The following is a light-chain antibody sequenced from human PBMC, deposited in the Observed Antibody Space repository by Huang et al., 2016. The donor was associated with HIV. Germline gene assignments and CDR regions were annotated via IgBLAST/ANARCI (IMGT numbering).Light chain of an antibody. J-gene: IGKJ3*01. Sequence: GERATLSCRASQSVGGYLAWYQQKPGQAPRLLIYDASNRATGIPARFSGSGSGTDFTLTISSLEPEDVAVYYCQQRTNWPPGFTFGPGTKVDIK. V-gene: IGKV3-11*01. CDR1: QSVGGY. CDR2: DAS. CDR3: QQRTNWPPGFT.